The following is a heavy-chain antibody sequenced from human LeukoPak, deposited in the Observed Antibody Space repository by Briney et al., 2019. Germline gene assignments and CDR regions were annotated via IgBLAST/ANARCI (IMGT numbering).Heavy chain of an antibody. Sequence: PSETLSLTCTVSGGSISSSSYYWGWIRQPPGKGLEWIGSIYYSGSTYYNPSLKSRVTISVDTSKNQFSLKLSSVTAADTAVYYCARAVGLTYFDYWGQGTLVTVSS. D-gene: IGHD4-23*01. V-gene: IGHV4-39*01. CDR2: IYYSGST. CDR1: GGSISSSSYY. J-gene: IGHJ4*02. CDR3: ARAVGLTYFDY.